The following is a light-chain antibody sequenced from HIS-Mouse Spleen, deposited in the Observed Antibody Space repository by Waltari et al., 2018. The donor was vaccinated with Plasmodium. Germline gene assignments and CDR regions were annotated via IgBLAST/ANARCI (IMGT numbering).Light chain of an antibody. CDR3: QQYNNWSFT. CDR1: PGVSSH. J-gene: IGKJ3*01. Sequence: EIVMTQSPATLSWSPGERATLSCRASPGVSSHLAWYQQKPGQAPRLLIYGASTRATGIPARVSGSGSGTEFTLTISSLQSEDFAVYYCQQYNNWSFTFGPGTKVDIK. V-gene: IGKV3-15*01. CDR2: GAS.